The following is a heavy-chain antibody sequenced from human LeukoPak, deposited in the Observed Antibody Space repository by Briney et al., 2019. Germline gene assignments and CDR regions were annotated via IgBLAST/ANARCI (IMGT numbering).Heavy chain of an antibody. Sequence: SETLSLTCAVSGGSFSGYYWTWIRQPPGKGLEWIGEINHSGRTNYNPSLKSRVTISVDTSKNQFSLKLSSVTAADTAVYYCARLVGFGELPYFDYWGQGTLVTVSS. J-gene: IGHJ4*02. CDR2: INHSGRT. V-gene: IGHV4-34*01. D-gene: IGHD3-10*01. CDR3: ARLVGFGELPYFDY. CDR1: GGSFSGYY.